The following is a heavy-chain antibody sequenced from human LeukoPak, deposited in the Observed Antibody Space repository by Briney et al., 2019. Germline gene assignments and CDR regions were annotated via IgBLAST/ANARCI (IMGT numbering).Heavy chain of an antibody. CDR1: GFMFSRLG. CDR3: AKGGDQFRGYLDA. D-gene: IGHD3-16*01. V-gene: IGHV3-33*06. J-gene: IGHJ6*03. CDR2: IWHDGSVE. Sequence: GESLKISCTASGFMFSRLGMQWVRQAPGEGLEWVAMIWHDGSVEEYADSVKGRFTISRDNSQNTLYLQMNSLRDDDTAVYYCAKGGDQFRGYLDAWGKGTTVTVSS.